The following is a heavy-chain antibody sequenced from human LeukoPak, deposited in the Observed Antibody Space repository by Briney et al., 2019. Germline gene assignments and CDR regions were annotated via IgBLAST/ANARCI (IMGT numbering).Heavy chain of an antibody. CDR1: GFTFSSYA. CDR2: ISGSGGST. D-gene: IGHD2-15*01. V-gene: IGHV3-23*01. CDR3: AKRMPGGGISEFDY. Sequence: GGSLRLSRAVSGFTFSSYAMSWVRQAPGKGLEWVSGISGSGGSTYYADSVKGRFTISRDNSKNTLYLQMKSLRAEDTAVYYCAKRMPGGGISEFDYWGQGTLVTVSS. J-gene: IGHJ4*02.